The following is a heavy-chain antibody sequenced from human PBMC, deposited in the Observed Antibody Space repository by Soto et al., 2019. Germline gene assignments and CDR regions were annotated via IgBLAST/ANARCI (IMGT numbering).Heavy chain of an antibody. CDR3: PKTPRRVSPSYFAY. CDR2: ISGGGAAI. V-gene: IGHV3-11*01. Sequence: GGSLRLSCAASGFSFSDYAMSWVRQAPGKGLEWLGSISGGGAAISIADFVRGRFTISRDNAKNSLYLHMNSLRVDDAAVYYCPKTPRRVSPSYFAYSGQGSLVSASS. J-gene: IGHJ4*01. CDR1: GFSFSDYA. D-gene: IGHD3-3*01.